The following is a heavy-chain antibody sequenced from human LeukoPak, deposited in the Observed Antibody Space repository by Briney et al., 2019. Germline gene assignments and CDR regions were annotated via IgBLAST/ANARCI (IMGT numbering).Heavy chain of an antibody. V-gene: IGHV4-39*01. D-gene: IGHD1-26*01. J-gene: IGHJ5*02. Sequence: SETLSLTCTVSGGSISSSSYYWGWIRQPPGKGLEWIGSIYYSGSTYYNPSLKSRVTISVDTSKNQFSLKLSSVTAADMAVYYCARHPGSYSGSYYVFEGNWFDPWGQGTLVTVSS. CDR2: IYYSGST. CDR3: ARHPGSYSGSYYVFEGNWFDP. CDR1: GGSISSSSYY.